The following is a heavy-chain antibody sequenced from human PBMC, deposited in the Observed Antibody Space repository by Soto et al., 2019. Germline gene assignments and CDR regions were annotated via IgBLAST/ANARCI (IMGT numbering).Heavy chain of an antibody. D-gene: IGHD4-17*01. CDR2: MFYSGTT. CDR1: GASMNGNY. CDR3: AKVRNYGDYVSRRPTQQYFDY. J-gene: IGHJ4*02. V-gene: IGHV4-59*01. Sequence: SETLSLTCTVAGASMNGNYWTWVRQPPGKGLEWIGNMFYSGTTNYNPSLKSRVTMSLDTSVNQFSLRLSSVTAADTAVYYCAKVRNYGDYVSRRPTQQYFDYWGQGTLVTVSS.